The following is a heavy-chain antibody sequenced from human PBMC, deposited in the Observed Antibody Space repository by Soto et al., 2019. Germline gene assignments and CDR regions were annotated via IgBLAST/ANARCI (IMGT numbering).Heavy chain of an antibody. D-gene: IGHD1-26*01. CDR2: IYYSGST. CDR3: ARLRSGSYYFDY. V-gene: IGHV4-39*01. CDR1: GGSISSSSYY. Sequence: SETLSLTCTVSGGSISSSSYYWGWIRQPPGKGLEWIGSIYYSGSTYYNPSLKSRVTISVDTSKNQFSLKLSSVTAADTAVYYCARLRSGSYYFDYWGQGTLVTVSS. J-gene: IGHJ4*02.